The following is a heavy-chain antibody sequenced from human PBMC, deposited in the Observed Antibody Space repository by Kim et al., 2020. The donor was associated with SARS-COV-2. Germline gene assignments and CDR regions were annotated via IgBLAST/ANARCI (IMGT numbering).Heavy chain of an antibody. D-gene: IGHD2-8*01. CDR2: ISRSGAGT. V-gene: IGHV3-23*01. CDR1: GFTFSSYA. J-gene: IGHJ3*02. CDR3: ARAGVSVYPAASDI. Sequence: GGSLRLSCVASGFTFSSYAMSWVRQAPGKGLEWVSAISRSGAGTYYADSVKGRVTFSRDNSKNTMYLQMNSLTADDTAVYYCARAGVSVYPAASDIWGQGTMVTVSS.